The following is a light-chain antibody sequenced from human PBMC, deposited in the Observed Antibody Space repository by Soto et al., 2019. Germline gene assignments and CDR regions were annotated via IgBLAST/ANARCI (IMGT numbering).Light chain of an antibody. CDR3: QHYNSYSEA. Sequence: DIQMTQSPSTLSXSVGDRVTITCRASQTISSWLAWYQQKPGKAPKLLIYKASTLKSGVPSRFSGSGSGTEFTLTISSLQPDDFATYYCQHYNSYSEAFGQGTKVEIK. V-gene: IGKV1-5*03. J-gene: IGKJ1*01. CDR1: QTISSW. CDR2: KAS.